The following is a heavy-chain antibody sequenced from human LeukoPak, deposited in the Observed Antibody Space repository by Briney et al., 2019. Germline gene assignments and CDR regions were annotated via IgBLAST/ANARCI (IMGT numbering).Heavy chain of an antibody. Sequence: ASVKVSCKASGYTFTSYYMHWVRQAPGQGLEWMGIISPNGGSTSYAQRFQGRVTMTRDTSTSTVYMDLSSLRSEDTAVYYCGRDIYGDSSGGTDYWGQGTLVTVSS. CDR1: GYTFTSYY. CDR2: ISPNGGST. CDR3: GRDIYGDSSGGTDY. J-gene: IGHJ4*02. D-gene: IGHD4-17*01. V-gene: IGHV1-46*01.